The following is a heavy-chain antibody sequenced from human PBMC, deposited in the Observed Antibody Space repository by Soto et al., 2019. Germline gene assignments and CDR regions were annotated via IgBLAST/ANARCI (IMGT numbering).Heavy chain of an antibody. CDR3: ARVYCSGGSCYSVDY. V-gene: IGHV3-74*01. D-gene: IGHD2-15*01. CDR1: GVNIRNHW. J-gene: IGHJ4*02. Sequence: HSSAASGVNIRNHWVHRISKEHGKGPAWVSRINSDGSSTTYADSVKGRFTISRDNAKNTLYLQMNSLRAEDTAVYYCARVYCSGGSCYSVDYWGQGTLVTVSS. CDR2: INSDGSST.